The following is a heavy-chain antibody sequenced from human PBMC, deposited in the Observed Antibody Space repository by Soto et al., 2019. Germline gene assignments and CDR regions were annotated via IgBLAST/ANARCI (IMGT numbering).Heavy chain of an antibody. CDR2: ISGGGDTT. J-gene: IGHJ4*02. V-gene: IGHV3-23*01. CDR1: GFTFSSYA. D-gene: IGHD2-15*01. CDR3: AKGRGCRGGNCLFDF. Sequence: PGGSLRLSCAASGFTFSSYALSWVRQAPGKGLEWVSTISGGGDTTYYADSVKGRFTISRDTSKNTLYLQMDSLKAEDTAIYYCAKGRGCRGGNCLFDFGGREPRVTVSS.